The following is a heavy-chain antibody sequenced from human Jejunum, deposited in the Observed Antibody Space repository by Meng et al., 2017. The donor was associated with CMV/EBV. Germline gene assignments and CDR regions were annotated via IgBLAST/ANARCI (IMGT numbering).Heavy chain of an antibody. CDR3: ARNYPYGSRQGWFDP. Sequence: VGSISYYYWSWLRQPPGKGLGWIGYIYDTVNTNYHPSLQRRVTISADTSKNQFSLKLSSVTAADTAMYFCARNYPYGSRQGWFDPWGQGTLVTVSS. CDR2: IYDTVNT. D-gene: IGHD6-13*01. J-gene: IGHJ5*02. V-gene: IGHV4-59*01. CDR1: VGSISYYY.